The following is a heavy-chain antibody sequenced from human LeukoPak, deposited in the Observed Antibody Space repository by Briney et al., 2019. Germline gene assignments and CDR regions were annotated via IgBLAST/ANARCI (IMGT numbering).Heavy chain of an antibody. CDR2: IYYSGST. CDR1: GGSISSHY. J-gene: IGHJ6*03. Sequence: PSETLSLTCTVSGGSISSHYWSWIRQPPGKGLEWIGYIYYSGSTNYNPSLKSRVTMSVGTSKIQFSLKLISVTAADTAVYYWARDRMDIVLMVYEPYYYYYMDVWGKGTTVTVSS. CDR3: ARDRMDIVLMVYEPYYYYYMDV. D-gene: IGHD2-8*01. V-gene: IGHV4-59*11.